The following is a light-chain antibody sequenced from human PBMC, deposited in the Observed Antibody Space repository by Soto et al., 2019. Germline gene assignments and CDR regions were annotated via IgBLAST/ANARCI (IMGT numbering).Light chain of an antibody. J-gene: IGKJ1*01. CDR2: DAS. CDR1: QSISSW. CDR3: QQYNSYAWT. V-gene: IGKV1-5*01. Sequence: DIQMTQSPSTLSASVGSRLTITCRASQSISSWLAWYQQKPGKAPKLLIYDASSLESGVPSRFSGSLYGTEFNLTISSLQTDDFATYYCQQYNSYAWTFGQGTKVDI.